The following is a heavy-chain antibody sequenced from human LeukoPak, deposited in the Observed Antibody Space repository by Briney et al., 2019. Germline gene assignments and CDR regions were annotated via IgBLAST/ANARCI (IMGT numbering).Heavy chain of an antibody. CDR3: VRQGWIAARPAYCDN. CDR2: IYPGDSDT. V-gene: IGHV5-51*01. J-gene: IGHJ4*02. Sequence: GESLKISCKASGYSFTTYWIAWVRPLPGKGLEWMGIIYPGDSDTRYSPSFQGQVTISADKSISTAYLQWSSLKASDTAMYYCVRQGWIAARPAYCDNWGQGTLVTVSS. D-gene: IGHD6-6*01. CDR1: GYSFTTYW.